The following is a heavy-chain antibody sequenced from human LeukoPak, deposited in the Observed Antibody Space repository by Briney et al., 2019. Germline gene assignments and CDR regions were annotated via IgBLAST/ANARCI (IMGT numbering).Heavy chain of an antibody. D-gene: IGHD3-3*01. CDR2: IYHSGST. Sequence: SETLSLTCAVSDYSISSGYYWGWIRQPPGKGLEWIGSIYHSGSTYYNPSLKSRVTISVDTSKNQFSLKLSSVTAADTAVYYCARDHYDFPNWFDPWGQGTLVTVSS. J-gene: IGHJ5*02. V-gene: IGHV4-38-2*02. CDR1: DYSISSGYY. CDR3: ARDHYDFPNWFDP.